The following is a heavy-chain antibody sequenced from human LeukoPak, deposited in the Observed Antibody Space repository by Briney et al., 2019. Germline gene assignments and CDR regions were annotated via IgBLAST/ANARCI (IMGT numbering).Heavy chain of an antibody. CDR1: GGTFSSYI. CDR3: ARDPAGAAHYDY. J-gene: IGHJ4*02. CDR2: IIPISGPI. V-gene: IGHV1-69*01. Sequence: SVKVSCKASGGTFSSYIFSWVRQAPGQGLEWMGGIIPISGPINYAQRFQDRVTITADESTSTAYMELSSLRSEDTAVYYCARDPAGAAHYDYWGQGTLVTVSS. D-gene: IGHD1-26*01.